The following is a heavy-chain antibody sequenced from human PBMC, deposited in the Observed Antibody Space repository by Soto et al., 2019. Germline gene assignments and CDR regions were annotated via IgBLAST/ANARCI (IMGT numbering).Heavy chain of an antibody. D-gene: IGHD2-2*01. J-gene: IGHJ5*02. CDR1: GGTFSSYA. CDR3: ARVVVVPAAIEVNWFDP. V-gene: IGHV1-69*01. CDR2: IIPIFGTA. Sequence: QVQLVQSGAEVKKPGSSVKVSCKASGGTFSSYAISWVRQAPGQGLEWMGGIIPIFGTANYAQKFQGRVTITADESTSTAYMELSSLRSEDTAVYYCARVVVVPAAIEVNWFDPWGQETLVTVSS.